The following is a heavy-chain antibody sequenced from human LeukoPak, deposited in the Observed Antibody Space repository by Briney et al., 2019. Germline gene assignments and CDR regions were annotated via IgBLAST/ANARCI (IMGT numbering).Heavy chain of an antibody. V-gene: IGHV4-59*08. Sequence: SETLSLTCTVSGGSISKYYWSWIRRPPGKGLEWIGYIYYNGATNYNPSLKSRVTMSIDTSKNQFSLKLSSVTAADTAVYYCASNPGSGWTDYWGQGTLVTVSS. J-gene: IGHJ4*02. CDR1: GGSISKYY. CDR2: IYYNGAT. CDR3: ASNPGSGWTDY. D-gene: IGHD6-19*01.